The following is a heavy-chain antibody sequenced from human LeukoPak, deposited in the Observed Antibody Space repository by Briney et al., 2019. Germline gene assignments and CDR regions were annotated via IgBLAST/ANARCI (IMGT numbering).Heavy chain of an antibody. CDR2: IIPIFGTA. Sequence: SVKVSCKASGGTFSSYAISWVRQAPGQGLEWMGGIIPIFGTANYARKFQGRVTITADESTSTAYMELSSLRSEDTAVYYCARGAGYSGYDRSGEFDYWGQGTLVTVSS. CDR3: ARGAGYSGYDRSGEFDY. CDR1: GGTFSSYA. V-gene: IGHV1-69*01. D-gene: IGHD5-12*01. J-gene: IGHJ4*02.